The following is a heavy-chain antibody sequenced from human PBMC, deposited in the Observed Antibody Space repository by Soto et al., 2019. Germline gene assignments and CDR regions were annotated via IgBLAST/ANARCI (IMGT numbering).Heavy chain of an antibody. CDR2: ISASGATT. J-gene: IGHJ6*02. CDR3: AKWGQGFISMAPYSYGKDV. V-gene: IGHV3-23*01. CDR1: GFTFGTYA. D-gene: IGHD1-26*01. Sequence: PGGSLRLSCAASGFTFGTYAMNWVRQAPGEGLEWVSTISASGATTFCADSVKGRFTITRDNSKSTLYLQMNSLRAEDTAVYYRAKWGQGFISMAPYSYGKDVWGQGTKVCGSS.